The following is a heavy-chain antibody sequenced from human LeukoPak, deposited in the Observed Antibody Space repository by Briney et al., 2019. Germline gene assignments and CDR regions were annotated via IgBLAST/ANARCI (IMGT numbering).Heavy chain of an antibody. V-gene: IGHV3-23*01. D-gene: IGHD6-19*01. Sequence: GGSLRLSCAASGFTFSSYAMSWVRQAPGKGLEWVSGISGSGGSTYYADSVKGRFTISRDNSKKTLHLQMNSLRAEDTAVYYCAKGVAGLLPNFDYWGQGTLVTVSA. CDR1: GFTFSSYA. J-gene: IGHJ4*02. CDR2: ISGSGGST. CDR3: AKGVAGLLPNFDY.